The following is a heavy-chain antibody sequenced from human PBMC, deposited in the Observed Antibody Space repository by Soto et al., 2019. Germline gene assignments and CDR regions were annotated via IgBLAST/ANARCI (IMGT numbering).Heavy chain of an antibody. Sequence: SETLSLTCAVYGGSFSGYYWSWIRQPPGKGLEWIGYIFYSGSTNYNPSLTSRVTISVDTSKNQFSLKLSSVTAADTAVYYCARGRYYGSGTPIKYFDLWGRGTLVTVSS. V-gene: IGHV4-59*01. CDR1: GGSFSGYY. J-gene: IGHJ2*01. CDR2: IFYSGST. CDR3: ARGRYYGSGTPIKYFDL. D-gene: IGHD3-10*01.